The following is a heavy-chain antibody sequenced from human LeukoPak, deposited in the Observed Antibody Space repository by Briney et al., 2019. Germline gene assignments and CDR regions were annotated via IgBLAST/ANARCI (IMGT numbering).Heavy chain of an antibody. CDR1: GFTFSDYW. CDR3: SRGDPDY. D-gene: IGHD2-21*02. Sequence: PGGSLRLSYAASGFTFSDYWMQWGRQAPGKGLEWGANIHNHGNENYCVDSVEGRFTISRDNARNSLFLHMNSLSAEDTAVYYCSRGDPDYWGQGTLVSVSS. V-gene: IGHV3-7*01. J-gene: IGHJ4*02. CDR2: IHNHGNEN.